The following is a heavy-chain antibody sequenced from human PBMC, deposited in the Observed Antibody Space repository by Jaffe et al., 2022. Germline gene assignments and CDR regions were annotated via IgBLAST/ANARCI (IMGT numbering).Heavy chain of an antibody. CDR1: GGTFSSYA. CDR3: ARNYDILTEGPYYYYYMDV. CDR2: IIPIFGTA. V-gene: IGHV1-69*05. J-gene: IGHJ6*03. Sequence: QVQLVQSGAEVKKPGSSVKVSCKASGGTFSSYAISWVRQAPGQGLEWMGGIIPIFGTANYAQKFQGRVTITTDESTSTAYMELSSLRSEDTAVYYCARNYDILTEGPYYYYYMDVWGKGTTVTVSS. D-gene: IGHD3-9*01.